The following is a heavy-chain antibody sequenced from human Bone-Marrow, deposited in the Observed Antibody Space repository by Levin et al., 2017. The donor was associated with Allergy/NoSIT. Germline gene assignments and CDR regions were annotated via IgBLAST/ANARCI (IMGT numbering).Heavy chain of an antibody. V-gene: IGHV1-24*01. Sequence: GESLKISCKGEGDKRREGERKGGRKEKGQGLEWMGNFDREDGETVYVHLFSFRVTMTEDTSRDTAYMELSSLRSEDTAIYYCATDFLAPAEVFDYWGQGTLVTVSS. J-gene: IGHJ4*02. CDR1: GDKRREGE. D-gene: IGHD6-25*01. CDR3: ATDFLAPAEVFDY. CDR2: FDREDGET.